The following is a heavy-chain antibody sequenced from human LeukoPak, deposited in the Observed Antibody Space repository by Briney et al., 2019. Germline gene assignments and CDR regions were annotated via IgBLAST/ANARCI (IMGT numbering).Heavy chain of an antibody. CDR2: IRYDGSNK. CDR1: GFTFSSYG. J-gene: IGHJ1*01. D-gene: IGHD3-10*01. V-gene: IGHV3-30*02. CDR3: AQSGLSGSEEYFHH. Sequence: PGGSLRLSCAAPGFTFSSYGMHWVRQAPGKGLEWVAFIRYDGSNKYYADSVKGRFTISRDNSKNTLYLQMNSPRAEDTAVYYCAQSGLSGSEEYFHHWGQGTLVTVSS.